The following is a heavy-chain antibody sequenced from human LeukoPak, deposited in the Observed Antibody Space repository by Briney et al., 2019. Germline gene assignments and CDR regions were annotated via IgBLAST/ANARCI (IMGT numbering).Heavy chain of an antibody. D-gene: IGHD6-19*01. CDR3: GRLGIGYSSGWYVDY. Sequence: GGSLRLSCAASGFTFSSYGMHWVRQAPGKGLEWVAFIRYDGSNKYYADSVKGRFTISRDNSKNTLYLQMNSLRAEDTAVYYCGRLGIGYSSGWYVDYWGQGTLVTVSS. J-gene: IGHJ4*02. CDR1: GFTFSSYG. V-gene: IGHV3-30*02. CDR2: IRYDGSNK.